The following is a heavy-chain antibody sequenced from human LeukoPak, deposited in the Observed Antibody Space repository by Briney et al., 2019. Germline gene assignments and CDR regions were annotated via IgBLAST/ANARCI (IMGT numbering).Heavy chain of an antibody. D-gene: IGHD6-19*01. CDR3: ARAPDWSSGWSGYYFDY. Sequence: ASVKVSCKASGYTFTSYDINWVRQATGQGLEWMGWMNPNSRNTGYAQKFQGRVTMTRNTSISTAYMELNSLRSEDTAVYYCARAPDWSSGWSGYYFDYWGQGTLVTVSS. CDR2: MNPNSRNT. J-gene: IGHJ4*02. CDR1: GYTFTSYD. V-gene: IGHV1-8*01.